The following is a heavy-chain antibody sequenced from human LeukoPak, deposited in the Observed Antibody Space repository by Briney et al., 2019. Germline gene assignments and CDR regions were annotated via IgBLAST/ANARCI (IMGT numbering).Heavy chain of an antibody. CDR1: GGSISSYY. J-gene: IGHJ6*03. CDR3: ARHYYGSGSYRPYYYYYYMDV. D-gene: IGHD3-10*01. CDR2: INHSGST. V-gene: IGHV4-34*01. Sequence: SETLSLTCTVSGGSISSYYWSWIRQPPGKGLEWIGEINHSGSTNCNPSLKSRVTISVDTSKNQFSLKLSSVTAADTAVYYCARHYYGSGSYRPYYYYYYMDVWGKGTTVTISS.